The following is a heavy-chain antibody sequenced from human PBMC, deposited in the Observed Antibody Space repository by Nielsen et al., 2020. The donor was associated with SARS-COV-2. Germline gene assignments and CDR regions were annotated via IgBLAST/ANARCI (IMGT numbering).Heavy chain of an antibody. CDR2: IWYDGSNK. CDR3: ARDSSDSSGYYPPGFDY. CDR1: GFTFSSYA. D-gene: IGHD3-22*01. J-gene: IGHJ4*02. V-gene: IGHV3-33*08. Sequence: GGSLRLSCAASGFTFSSYAMSWVRQAPGKGLEWVAVIWYDGSNKYYADSVKGRFTISRDNSKNTLYLQMNSLRAEDTAVYYCARDSSDSSGYYPPGFDYWGQGTLVTVSS.